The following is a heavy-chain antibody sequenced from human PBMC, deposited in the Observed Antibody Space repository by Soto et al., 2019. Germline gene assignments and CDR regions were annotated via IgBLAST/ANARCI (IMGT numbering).Heavy chain of an antibody. CDR3: TRDGDGRMTTTPYYYYGMDV. V-gene: IGHV4-59*01. D-gene: IGHD2-21*02. CDR1: GGSISGYY. J-gene: IGHJ6*02. CDR2: VYYSGGA. Sequence: SETLSLTCTVSGGSISGYYWSWIRQPPGKGLEWTGNVYYSGGAKYNPSVKRRVSISVDTSKNQFSLNLSSVTAADPAVYYCTRDGDGRMTTTPYYYYGMDVWGPGITVTVSS.